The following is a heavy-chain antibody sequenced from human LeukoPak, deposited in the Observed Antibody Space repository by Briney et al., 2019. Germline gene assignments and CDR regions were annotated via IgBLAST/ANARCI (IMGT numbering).Heavy chain of an antibody. CDR3: AREKTKYCSSTSCYRDYYYYYMDV. V-gene: IGHV4-4*08. CDR1: GGSISSYY. D-gene: IGHD2-2*01. Sequence: SETLSLTCTVSGGSISSYYWSWIRQPPGKGLEWIGRIYTSGSTNYNPSLKSRVTISVDTSKNQFSLKVSSVTAADTAVYYCAREKTKYCSSTSCYRDYYYYYMDVWGKGTTVTISS. CDR2: IYTSGST. J-gene: IGHJ6*03.